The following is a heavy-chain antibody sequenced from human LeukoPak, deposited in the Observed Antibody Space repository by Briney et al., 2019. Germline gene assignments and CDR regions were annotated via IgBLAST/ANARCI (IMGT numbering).Heavy chain of an antibody. V-gene: IGHV4-59*01. CDR1: GGSIRSYY. CDR2: IYYSGST. Sequence: PSETLSLTCTASGGSIRSYYWGWIRQPPGKGLEWIGYIYYSGSTNYNPSLKSRVTISVDTSKNQFSLKLSSVTAADTAVYYCARTATDAFDIWGQGTMVTVSS. J-gene: IGHJ3*02. D-gene: IGHD5-18*01. CDR3: ARTATDAFDI.